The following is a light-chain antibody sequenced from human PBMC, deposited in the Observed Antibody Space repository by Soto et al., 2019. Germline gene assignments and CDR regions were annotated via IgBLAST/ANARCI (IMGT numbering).Light chain of an antibody. Sequence: EIVLTQSPATLSLSPGERATLSCRASQSVSSYLAWYQQKTGQAPRLLIYDASNRATGIPARFSGSGSWTDVTIAHSSLEPEDFAGYYCQQRSNWPPTFGTGTKVDSK. V-gene: IGKV3-11*01. CDR3: QQRSNWPPT. CDR2: DAS. J-gene: IGKJ3*01. CDR1: QSVSSY.